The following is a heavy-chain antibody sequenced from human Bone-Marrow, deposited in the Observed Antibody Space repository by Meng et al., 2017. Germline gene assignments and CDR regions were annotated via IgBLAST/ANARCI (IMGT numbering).Heavy chain of an antibody. J-gene: IGHJ4*02. V-gene: IGHV1-18*01. CDR3: ATRGNPYLNC. CDR1: GYTLSSDG. Sequence: ASVKVSCKASGYTLSSDGFSWVRRAPGQGLEWLGWINTYNGKTDYAQKFQGRITMTTDTFTSTAYMELRDLRSDDTAVYYCATRGNPYLNCWGQGTLVTVSS. CDR2: INTYNGKT.